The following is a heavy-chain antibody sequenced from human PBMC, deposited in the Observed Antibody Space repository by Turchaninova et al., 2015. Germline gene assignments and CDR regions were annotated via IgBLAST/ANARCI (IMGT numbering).Heavy chain of an antibody. CDR1: GFSLSPRGAG. CDR3: AHTRGGGNSPLFDY. J-gene: IGHJ4*02. CDR2: IYWDDDK. D-gene: IGHD4-23*01. Sequence: QIPLKESGPTVVNPTQNLTLTCTFSGFSLSPRGAGVGWIRQPPGKALERLALIYWDDDKRYTPSLKSRLTITKDTSKNQVVLTMTNMDPVDTATYYCAHTRGGGNSPLFDYWGQGTLVTVSS. V-gene: IGHV2-5*02.